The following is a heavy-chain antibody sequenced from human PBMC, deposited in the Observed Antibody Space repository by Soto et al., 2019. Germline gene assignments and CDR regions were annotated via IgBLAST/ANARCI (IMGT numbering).Heavy chain of an antibody. V-gene: IGHV4-34*01. Sequence: LSLTCTVFGGSFRGYYWTWIRQPPGKGLEWIGEITDSGDTNFNPSLKSRVTISVDTSMIHFSLKLSSVTAADTAVYYCARGGRGWTNYPYYYYYGMDVWGQGTTVTVSS. D-gene: IGHD1-7*01. CDR2: ITDSGDT. J-gene: IGHJ6*02. CDR3: ARGGRGWTNYPYYYYYGMDV. CDR1: GGSFRGYY.